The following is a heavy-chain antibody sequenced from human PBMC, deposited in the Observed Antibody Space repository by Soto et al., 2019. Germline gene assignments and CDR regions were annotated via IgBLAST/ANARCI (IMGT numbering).Heavy chain of an antibody. CDR2: VESSGRT. Sequence: SETLSLTCTVSGGSISSYYWNWIRQPPGKGLEWIGYVESSGRTNYNPSLRSRLTISVDTSKNQFSLKLSSVTAADTAVYYCARADCGGDCYSEGFNYWGQGTLVTVSS. J-gene: IGHJ4*02. CDR1: GGSISSYY. D-gene: IGHD2-21*02. CDR3: ARADCGGDCYSEGFNY. V-gene: IGHV4-59*01.